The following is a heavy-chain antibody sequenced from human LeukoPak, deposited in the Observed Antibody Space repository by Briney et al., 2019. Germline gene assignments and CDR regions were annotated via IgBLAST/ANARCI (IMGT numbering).Heavy chain of an antibody. Sequence: PSETLSLTCTVSGGSISSYYWSWIRQPAGKGLEWIGRIYTSGSTNYNPSLKSRVTMSVDTSKNQFSLKLSSVTAADTAVYYCARVTDNASYYEYFHHWGQGTLVTVSS. J-gene: IGHJ1*01. CDR1: GGSISSYY. D-gene: IGHD4-11*01. V-gene: IGHV4-4*07. CDR3: ARVTDNASYYEYFHH. CDR2: IYTSGST.